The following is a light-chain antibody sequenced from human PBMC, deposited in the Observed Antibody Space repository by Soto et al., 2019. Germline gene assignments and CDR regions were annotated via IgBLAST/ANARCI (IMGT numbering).Light chain of an antibody. CDR2: GNI. J-gene: IGLJ3*02. Sequence: QSALTQAPSVSGAPGQRVTISCTGTSSNIGAGYDVHWYQQFPGKAPRLLIYGNIDRPSGVSNRFVGSKSGTSASLAITGLQAEDEADYYCQSYDNNLSGWVFGGGTKVTVL. CDR3: QSYDNNLSGWV. V-gene: IGLV1-40*01. CDR1: SSNIGAGYD.